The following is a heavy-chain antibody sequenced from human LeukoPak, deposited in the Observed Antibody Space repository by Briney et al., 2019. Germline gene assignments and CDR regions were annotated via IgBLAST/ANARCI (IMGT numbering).Heavy chain of an antibody. CDR1: RGTFSRYT. V-gene: IGHV1-69*02. J-gene: IGHJ6*03. Sequence: SVKVSSKASRGTFSRYTISWVRQAPGHGLECVGRIIPLLGIAHYAQKFHGRVTITADKSTSTAYMELSSLRSEETAVYYCARGITLPKTPSAVYYYYYYMDVWGKGTTVTVSS. CDR2: IIPLLGIA. D-gene: IGHD3-16*01. CDR3: ARGITLPKTPSAVYYYYYYMDV.